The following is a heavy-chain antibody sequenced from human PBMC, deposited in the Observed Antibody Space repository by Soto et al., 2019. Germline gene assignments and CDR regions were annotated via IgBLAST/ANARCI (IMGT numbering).Heavy chain of an antibody. V-gene: IGHV3-9*01. D-gene: IGHD2-15*01. J-gene: IGHJ3*02. CDR2: ISWNSGNI. CDR1: GFTFDGYA. CDR3: AILEGAFDI. Sequence: EVQLVESGGGLVQPGRSLRLSCAPSGFTFDGYAMHWVRQAPGKGLVWVSGISWNSGNIGYADSVKGRFTISRDNAKNSLYLQMNSLRTEDTALYYCAILEGAFDIWGQGTMVTVSS.